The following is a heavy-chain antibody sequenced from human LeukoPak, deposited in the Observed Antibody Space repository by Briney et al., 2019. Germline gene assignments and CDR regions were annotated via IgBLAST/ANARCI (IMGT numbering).Heavy chain of an antibody. D-gene: IGHD2-15*01. CDR2: IYHSGCT. CDR3: ARHLGGGRVNGPSANFDY. V-gene: IGHV4-38-2*01. Sequence: SETLSLTCAVSGYSISSGYYWGWIRQPPGKGLEWIGSIYHSGCTYYNPSLKSRVTISVDTSKNQFSLKLSSVTAADTAVYYCARHLGGGRVNGPSANFDYWGQGTLVTVSS. J-gene: IGHJ4*02. CDR1: GYSISSGYY.